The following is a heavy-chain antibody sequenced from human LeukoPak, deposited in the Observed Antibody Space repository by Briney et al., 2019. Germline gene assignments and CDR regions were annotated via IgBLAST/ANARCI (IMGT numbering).Heavy chain of an antibody. D-gene: IGHD1-26*01. V-gene: IGHV3-23*01. CDR3: AKATVDSGSYRGMDV. Sequence: GGSLRLSCAASGFTFSSYAMSWVRQAPGKGLEWVSTISGSGGSTYYADSVKGRFTISRDDSKNTLYLQMNSLRAEDTAVYYCAKATVDSGSYRGMDVWGQGTTVTVS. CDR2: ISGSGGST. CDR1: GFTFSSYA. J-gene: IGHJ6*02.